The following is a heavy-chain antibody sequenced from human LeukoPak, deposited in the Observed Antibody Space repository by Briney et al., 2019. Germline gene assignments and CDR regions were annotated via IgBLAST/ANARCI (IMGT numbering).Heavy chain of an antibody. CDR2: VSGGGSTT. V-gene: IGHV3-23*01. CDR1: GYTFTSYG. CDR3: AKPHTPYCSGGTCYLFDY. D-gene: IGHD2-15*01. Sequence: SCKASGYTFTSYGMSWVRQAPGKGLEWVSTVSGGGSTTYYADSVKGRLTISRDNSNNTVYLQMNSLRVDDTAVYYCAKPHTPYCSGGTCYLFDYWGQGTLVTVSS. J-gene: IGHJ4*02.